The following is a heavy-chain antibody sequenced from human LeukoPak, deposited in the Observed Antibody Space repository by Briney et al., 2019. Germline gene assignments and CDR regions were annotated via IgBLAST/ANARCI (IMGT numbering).Heavy chain of an antibody. CDR3: ARDVSGSYYKRDAFDI. D-gene: IGHD1-26*01. Sequence: GGSLRLSCSASGFTFDDYAMHWVRQAPGKGLEWVSGISWNRGSIGYADSVKGRFTISRDNAKNSLYLQMNSLRAEDTAVYYCARDVSGSYYKRDAFDIWGQGTMVTVSS. CDR2: ISWNRGSI. J-gene: IGHJ3*02. V-gene: IGHV3-9*01. CDR1: GFTFDDYA.